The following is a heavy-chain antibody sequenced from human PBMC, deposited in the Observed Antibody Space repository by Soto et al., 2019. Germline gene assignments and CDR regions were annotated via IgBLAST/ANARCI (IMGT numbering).Heavy chain of an antibody. Sequence: SETLCVTCAFSVYSISIGYYWGWIRQPPVKGLEWIGSIYHSGSTYYNPSLKSRVTISVDTSKNQFSLKLSSVTAADTAVYYCARDLPPDYYDSTGIDAFDIWGQGTMVTVSS. J-gene: IGHJ3*02. CDR1: VYSISIGYY. CDR2: IYHSGST. CDR3: ARDLPPDYYDSTGIDAFDI. D-gene: IGHD3-22*01. V-gene: IGHV4-38-2*02.